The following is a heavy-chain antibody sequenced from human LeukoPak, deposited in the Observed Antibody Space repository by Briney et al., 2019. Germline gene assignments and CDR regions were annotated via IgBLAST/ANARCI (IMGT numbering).Heavy chain of an antibody. CDR2: IYYSGST. V-gene: IGHV4-39*01. Sequence: SETLSLTCTVSGGSTSSSNYFWGWIRQPPGKGLEWIGNIYYSGSTYYNPSLKSRVTISLDTSKNQFSLQLSSVTVADTAVYYCARQLYSSATVWGQGTTVTVSS. D-gene: IGHD6-25*01. CDR1: GGSTSSSNYF. J-gene: IGHJ6*02. CDR3: ARQLYSSATV.